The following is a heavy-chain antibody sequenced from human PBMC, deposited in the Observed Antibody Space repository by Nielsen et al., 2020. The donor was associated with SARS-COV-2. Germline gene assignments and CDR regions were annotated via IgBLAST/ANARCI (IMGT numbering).Heavy chain of an antibody. CDR1: GFTFSSYS. J-gene: IGHJ3*02. V-gene: IGHV3-48*02. CDR3: ARGEGGAFDI. CDR2: ISSSSSTI. Sequence: GESLKISCAASGFTFSSYSMNWARQAPGKGLEWVSYISSSSSTIYYADSVKGRFTISRDNAKNSLYLQMNSLRDEDTAVYYCARGEGGAFDIWGQGTMVTVSS.